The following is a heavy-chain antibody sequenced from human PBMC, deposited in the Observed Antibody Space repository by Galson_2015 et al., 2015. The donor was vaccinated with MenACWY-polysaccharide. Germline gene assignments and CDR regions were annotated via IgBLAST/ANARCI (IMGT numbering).Heavy chain of an antibody. V-gene: IGHV3-30-3*01. CDR1: GFTFSSYA. D-gene: IGHD3-16*02. J-gene: IGHJ6*02. CDR2: ISYDGSNK. CDR3: ARDYCYGISCSGMDV. Sequence: SLRLSCAASGFTFSSYAIHWVRQAPGKGLEWVAVISYDGSNKYYADSVKGRFTISRDNSKNTLYLQMNSLRAEDTTVYYCARDYCYGISCSGMDVWGQGTTVTVSS.